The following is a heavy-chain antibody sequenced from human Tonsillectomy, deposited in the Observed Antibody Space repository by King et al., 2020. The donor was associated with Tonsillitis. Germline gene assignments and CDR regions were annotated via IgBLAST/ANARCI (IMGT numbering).Heavy chain of an antibody. Sequence: VQLVESGGGLVQPGRSLRLSCAASGFTFEDYAMHWVRQGPGKGLEWGSVISWNSGGIGYADSVTGRFTISRDNAKNSLYLQMNSLRTEDTALYYCAKDIAMAGEAFDMWGQGTMVTVSS. CDR1: GFTFEDYA. V-gene: IGHV3-9*01. D-gene: IGHD6-19*01. CDR3: AKDIAMAGEAFDM. CDR2: ISWNSGGI. J-gene: IGHJ3*02.